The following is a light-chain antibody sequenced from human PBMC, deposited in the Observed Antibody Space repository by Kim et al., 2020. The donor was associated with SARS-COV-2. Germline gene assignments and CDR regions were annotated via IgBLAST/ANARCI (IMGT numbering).Light chain of an antibody. CDR1: QSISSY. CDR3: QQSYSTPYT. J-gene: IGKJ2*01. Sequence: SASVGDSVTITCRASQSISSYLNWYQQKPGKAPNLLIYTASSLQSGVPSRFSGSGSGTDFSLTISSLQPEDFATYYCQQSYSTPYTFGQGTKLEI. V-gene: IGKV1-39*01. CDR2: TAS.